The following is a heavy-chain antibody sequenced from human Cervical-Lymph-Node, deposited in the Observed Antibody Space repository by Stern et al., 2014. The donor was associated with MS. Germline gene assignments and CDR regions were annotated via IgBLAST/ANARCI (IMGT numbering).Heavy chain of an antibody. J-gene: IGHJ4*02. Sequence: VQLVQSGAEVKKPGSSVKVSCKTSGGTFSNYAISWVRKAPGQGLEWMGGITPIFDATNYAQKFQGRITITADESTRTAYMELSSLRSDDTAMYYCARGDSEAPIYYFDYWGQGTLVTVSS. CDR2: ITPIFDAT. V-gene: IGHV1-69*01. CDR3: ARGDSEAPIYYFDY. CDR1: GGTFSNYA. D-gene: IGHD2-21*01.